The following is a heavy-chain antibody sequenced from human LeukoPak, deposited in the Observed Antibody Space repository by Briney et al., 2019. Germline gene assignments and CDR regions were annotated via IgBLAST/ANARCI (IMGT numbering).Heavy chain of an antibody. D-gene: IGHD3-10*01. Sequence: GGSLRLSCAASGFTFSRYGMHWVRQAPGKGLEWVAVIPYDGSNKYYADSVKGRFTISRDNSKNTLYLQMNSLRAEDTAVYYCAKESMVRGETRFDYWGQGTLVTVSS. CDR1: GFTFSRYG. CDR2: IPYDGSNK. J-gene: IGHJ4*02. V-gene: IGHV3-30*18. CDR3: AKESMVRGETRFDY.